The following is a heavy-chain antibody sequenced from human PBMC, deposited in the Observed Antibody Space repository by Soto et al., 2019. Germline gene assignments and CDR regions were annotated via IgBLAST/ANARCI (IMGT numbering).Heavy chain of an antibody. CDR2: INGDGSVS. CDR3: ARGDCVGGTCYSLAGSFYYYMDV. Sequence: EVQLVESGGGLVQPGGSLRLSCAASGFTFSNYWMYWVRQAPGTGLEWVSRINGDGSVSCHADSVRGRLTISRDNVKNTLYLHMDSLRAEDTAVYFCARGDCVGGTCYSLAGSFYYYMDVWGKGTTVTVFS. V-gene: IGHV3-74*02. CDR1: GFTFSNYW. D-gene: IGHD2-15*01. J-gene: IGHJ6*03.